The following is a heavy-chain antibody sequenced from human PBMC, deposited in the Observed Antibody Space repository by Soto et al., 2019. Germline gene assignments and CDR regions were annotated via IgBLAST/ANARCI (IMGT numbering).Heavy chain of an antibody. CDR2: LIPIFGTA. V-gene: IGHV1-69*06. CDR3: ARRGNYEARKGYYYYGMDV. Sequence: QVQLVQSGAEVKKPGSSVKVSCKASGGTFSSYAISWVRQAPGQGIECMGGLIPIFGTANYAQKFQGRVTITADKATSTAYMGLSSLRSEDTAVYYCARRGNYEARKGYYYYGMDVWGQGTTVTFSS. CDR1: GGTFSSYA. D-gene: IGHD1-7*01. J-gene: IGHJ6*02.